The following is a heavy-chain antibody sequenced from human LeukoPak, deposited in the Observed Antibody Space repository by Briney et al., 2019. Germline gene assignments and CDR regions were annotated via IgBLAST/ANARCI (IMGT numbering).Heavy chain of an antibody. D-gene: IGHD2-21*01. CDR1: GYSFTSYW. CDR3: ARHKGSDCGGDCYGAFDI. J-gene: IGHJ3*02. V-gene: IGHV5-51*01. Sequence: GESLKISCKGSGYSFTSYWIGWVRQMPGKGLEWMGIIYPGDSDTRYSPSFQGQVTISADKSISTAYLQWSSLKASDTAMYYCARHKGSDCGGDCYGAFDIWGQGTMVTVSS. CDR2: IYPGDSDT.